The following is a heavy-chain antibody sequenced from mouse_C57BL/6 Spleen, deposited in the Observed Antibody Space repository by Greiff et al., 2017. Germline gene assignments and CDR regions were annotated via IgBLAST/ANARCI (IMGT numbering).Heavy chain of an antibody. V-gene: IGHV3-6*01. D-gene: IGHD2-1*01. Sequence: VQLQQSGPGLVKPSQSLSLTCSVTGYSITSGYYWNWIRQFPGNKLEWVGYISYDGSNNYNPSLKNRISITRDTSKNQFFLKLNSVTTEDTATYYCARDLLRYFDVWGTGTTVTVSS. CDR2: ISYDGSN. CDR1: GYSITSGYY. CDR3: ARDLLRYFDV. J-gene: IGHJ1*03.